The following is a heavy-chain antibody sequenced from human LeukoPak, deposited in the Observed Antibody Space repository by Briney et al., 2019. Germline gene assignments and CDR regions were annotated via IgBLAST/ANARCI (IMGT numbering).Heavy chain of an antibody. CDR2: TYYRSKWYQ. J-gene: IGHJ4*02. CDR1: GDSVSSKNGA. V-gene: IGHV6-1*01. CDR3: ARDFGTTGWHTFDY. Sequence: SQTLSLTCVVSGDSVSSKNGAWNWIRQSPSRVLEWLGRTYYRSKWYQDYAESMEGRMTISQDTSKNQYSLHLNSVTPDDTAVYYCARDFGTTGWHTFDYWGQGTLVTVSS. D-gene: IGHD6-19*01.